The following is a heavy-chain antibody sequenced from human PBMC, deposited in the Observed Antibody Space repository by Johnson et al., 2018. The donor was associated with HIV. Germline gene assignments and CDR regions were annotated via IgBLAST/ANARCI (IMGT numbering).Heavy chain of an antibody. J-gene: IGHJ3*02. CDR3: ARDTPFDI. CDR2: IYSGGNT. V-gene: IGHV3-53*01. Sequence: VQLVESGGGLVKPGGSLRLSCAASGLSVSYGYMTWVRQAPGKGLEWVSVIYSGGNTYYTDSVKGRFTISRDNSDNTMYLQMNSLRAEDTAVYYCARDTPFDIWGQGTMVTVSS. CDR1: GLSVSYGY.